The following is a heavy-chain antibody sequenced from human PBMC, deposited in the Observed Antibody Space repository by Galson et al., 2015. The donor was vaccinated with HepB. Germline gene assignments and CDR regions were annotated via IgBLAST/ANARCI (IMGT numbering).Heavy chain of an antibody. CDR1: GFTFSSYW. CDR3: IGRGLNNY. J-gene: IGHJ4*02. CDR2: IKPDGSDK. D-gene: IGHD3-10*01. Sequence: SLRLSCAASGFTFSSYWMSWVRQAPGKGLEWVANIKPDGSDKYYVDSVKGRFTISRDNAKNSLDLQMNSLRAEDTAVYYCIGRGLNNYWGQGTLVTVSS. V-gene: IGHV3-7*01.